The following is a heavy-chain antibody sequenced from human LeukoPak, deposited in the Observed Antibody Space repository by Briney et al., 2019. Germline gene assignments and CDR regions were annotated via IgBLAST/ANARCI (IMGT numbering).Heavy chain of an antibody. Sequence: SETLSLTCTVSGGSISSYFGSWVPQPPGKGLEWIGYVYYCGITNYNPSLKSRLTISVDTSKTQVTLKLSSVTAADTAVYYCARSQTYYDILTGYYPRKLDYWGQGTLVTVSS. CDR1: GGSISSYF. CDR3: ARSQTYYDILTGYYPRKLDY. J-gene: IGHJ4*02. CDR2: VYYCGIT. V-gene: IGHV4-59*01. D-gene: IGHD3-9*01.